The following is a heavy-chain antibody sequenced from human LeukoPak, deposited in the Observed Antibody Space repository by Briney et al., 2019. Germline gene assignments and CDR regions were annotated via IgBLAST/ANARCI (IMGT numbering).Heavy chain of an antibody. CDR3: ARENGYRRGFDY. J-gene: IGHJ4*02. Sequence: PGGSLRLSCAASGFTFSNYGIHWVRQAPGKGLEWVAVISYDGNNKYYADSVKGRFTISRDNSKNTLFLQMNSLRAEDTAVYYCARENGYRRGFDYWGRGTLVTVSS. CDR2: ISYDGNNK. D-gene: IGHD6-13*01. V-gene: IGHV3-30*03. CDR1: GFTFSNYG.